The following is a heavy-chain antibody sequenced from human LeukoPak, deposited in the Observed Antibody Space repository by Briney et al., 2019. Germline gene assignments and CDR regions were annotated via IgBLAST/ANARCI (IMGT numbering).Heavy chain of an antibody. CDR2: IGTAGDT. J-gene: IGHJ6*02. V-gene: IGHV3-13*01. CDR1: GFTFSSYD. CDR3: ARDKRSYGYYYYGMDV. D-gene: IGHD5-18*01. Sequence: PGGSLRLSCAASGFTFSSYDMHWVRQATGKGLEWVSAIGTAGDTYYPRSVKGRFTISRENAKNSLYLQMNSLRAGDTAVYYCARDKRSYGYYYYGMDVWGQGTTVTVSS.